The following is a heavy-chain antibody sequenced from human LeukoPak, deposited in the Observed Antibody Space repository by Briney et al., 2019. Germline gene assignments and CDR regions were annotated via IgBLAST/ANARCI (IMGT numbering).Heavy chain of an antibody. V-gene: IGHV3-74*01. CDR3: AKGLITMVRGVIENY. J-gene: IGHJ4*02. CDR1: GYTFSSYW. Sequence: GGSLRLSCAASGYTFSSYWMHWVRQAPGKGLVWVSRIDTDGSITSYADSVKGRFTISRDNAKNTLYLQMNSLRAEDTAVYYCAKGLITMVRGVIENYWGQGTLVTVSS. D-gene: IGHD3-10*01. CDR2: IDTDGSIT.